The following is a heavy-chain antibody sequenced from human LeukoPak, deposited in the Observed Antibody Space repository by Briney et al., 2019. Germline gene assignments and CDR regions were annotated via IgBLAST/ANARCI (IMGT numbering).Heavy chain of an antibody. J-gene: IGHJ3*02. CDR1: GFTFSSYA. V-gene: IGHV3-23*01. CDR3: AKRRVVGATIGAFNM. D-gene: IGHD1-26*01. Sequence: PGGSLRLSCAASGFTFSSYAVSWARQAPGKGLEWVSTTGVSGSYYADSVKGRFTISRDNSKNTLYLQMNSLRAEDTAVYYCAKRRVVGATIGAFNMWGQGTMVTVSS. CDR2: TGVSGS.